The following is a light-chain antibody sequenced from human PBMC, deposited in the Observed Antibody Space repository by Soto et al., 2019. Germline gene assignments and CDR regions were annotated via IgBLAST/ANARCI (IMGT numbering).Light chain of an antibody. CDR3: QQYDSWPRP. J-gene: IGKJ1*01. CDR1: QSVKSN. V-gene: IGKV3-15*01. Sequence: IVMTQSPATLSVSTGEGATLSCRASQSVKSNLAWYQQRTGQAPRLLIYGASTGATGIPGRFSGSGSGTDFTLTISSLQSEDFAVYYCQQYDSWPRPFGQRTKVDIK. CDR2: GAS.